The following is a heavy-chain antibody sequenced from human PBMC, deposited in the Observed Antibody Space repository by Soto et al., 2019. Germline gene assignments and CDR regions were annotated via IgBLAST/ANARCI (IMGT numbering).Heavy chain of an antibody. D-gene: IGHD1-26*01. J-gene: IGHJ6*02. CDR3: ACAKKKHRKEYSGAYYYYGMDV. V-gene: IGHV1-69*13. CDR2: IIPIFGTA. CDR1: GGTFSSYA. Sequence: SVKVSCKASGGTFSSYAISWVRQAPGQGLEWMGGIIPIFGTANYAQKFQGRVTITADESTSTAYMELSSLRSEDTAVYYCACAKKKHRKEYSGAYYYYGMDVWGQGTTVTVSS.